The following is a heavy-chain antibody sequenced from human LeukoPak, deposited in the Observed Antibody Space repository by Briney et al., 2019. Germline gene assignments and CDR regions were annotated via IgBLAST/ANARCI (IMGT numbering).Heavy chain of an antibody. D-gene: IGHD3-10*01. CDR1: GFTFRSYA. CDR3: AKESSYYGSGSYYKAFDY. CDR2: ISGSASST. V-gene: IGHV3-23*01. J-gene: IGHJ4*02. Sequence: PGGSLRLSCAASGFTFRSYAMSWVRQAPGKGLEWVSAISGSASSTYYADSVKGRFTISRDNSKNTLYLQMNSLRAEDTAVYYCAKESSYYGSGSYYKAFDYWGQGTLVTVSS.